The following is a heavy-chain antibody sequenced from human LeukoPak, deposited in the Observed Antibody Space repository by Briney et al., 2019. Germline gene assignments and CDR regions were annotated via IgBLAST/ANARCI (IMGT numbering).Heavy chain of an antibody. CDR1: GFTFDDYA. J-gene: IGHJ6*02. CDR3: AKDIALTIQYGMDV. V-gene: IGHV3-9*01. CDR2: ISWNSGSI. Sequence: GGSLRLSCAASGFTFDDYAMHWVRQAPGKGLEWVSGISWNSGSIGHADSVKGRFTISRDNAKNSLYLQMNSLRAEDTALYYCAKDIALTIQYGMDVWGQGTTVTVSS. D-gene: IGHD3-3*01.